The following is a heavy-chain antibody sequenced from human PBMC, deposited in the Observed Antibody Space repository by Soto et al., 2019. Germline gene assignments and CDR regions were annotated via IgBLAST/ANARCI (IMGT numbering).Heavy chain of an antibody. J-gene: IGHJ6*02. CDR2: ISSSSSYT. CDR3: ARDQAWAAAGTNYYYGMDV. Sequence: PGGSLRLSCAASGFTFSDYYMSWIRQAPGKGLEWVSYISSSSSYTNYADSVKGRFTISRDNAKNSLYLQMNSLRAEDTAVYYCARDQAWAAAGTNYYYGMDVWGQGTTVTVSS. CDR1: GFTFSDYY. D-gene: IGHD6-13*01. V-gene: IGHV3-11*06.